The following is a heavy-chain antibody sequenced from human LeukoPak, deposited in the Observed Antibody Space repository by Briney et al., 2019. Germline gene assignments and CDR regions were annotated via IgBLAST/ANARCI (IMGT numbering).Heavy chain of an antibody. V-gene: IGHV3-30*18. CDR2: IANDGKDK. CDR3: AKDQQVGAAAYYFDS. Sequence: GGSLRLSCAASGFTFSRYGLHWVRQAPGKGLEWVTVIANDGKDKKYADSVKGRFTISRDNSMSTLYLQMNSLRAEDTGVYYCAKDQQVGAAAYYFDSWGQGTLVTVSP. D-gene: IGHD2-2*01. CDR1: GFTFSRYG. J-gene: IGHJ4*02.